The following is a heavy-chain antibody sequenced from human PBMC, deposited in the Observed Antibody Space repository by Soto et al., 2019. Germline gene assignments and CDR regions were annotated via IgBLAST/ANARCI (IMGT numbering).Heavy chain of an antibody. Sequence: ASVKVSCKASGYTFTTHYMHWVRQAPGQGLEWMGIINPSGGRTTYALKFQGRVTMTSDTSTNTVYVELTSLRSEDAAIYFCARAGENYGSGTFSPPLRYYFNSWGQGTLVTVSS. J-gene: IGHJ4*02. CDR1: GYTFTTHY. CDR3: ARAGENYGSGTFSPPLRYYFNS. CDR2: INPSGGRT. V-gene: IGHV1-46*01. D-gene: IGHD3-10*01.